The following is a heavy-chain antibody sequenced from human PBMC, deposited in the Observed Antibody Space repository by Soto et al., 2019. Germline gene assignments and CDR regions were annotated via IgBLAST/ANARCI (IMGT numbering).Heavy chain of an antibody. J-gene: IGHJ4*02. V-gene: IGHV3-11*05. CDR3: ARGRGAAADYFDF. D-gene: IGHD6-13*01. CDR1: GFTFSDYY. CDR2: ISSSTSHT. Sequence: QVQLVESGGGLVTPGGSLRLSCAVSGFTFSDYYMTWIRQAPGKGLEWVSYISSSTSHTNYADSVKGRFTISRDNAKNSLFLQMNSLSAEDTAVYYCARGRGAAADYFDFWGQGTLVTVSS.